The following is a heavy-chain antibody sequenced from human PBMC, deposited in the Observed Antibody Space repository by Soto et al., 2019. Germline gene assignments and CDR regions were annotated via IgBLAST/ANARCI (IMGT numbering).Heavy chain of an antibody. V-gene: IGHV3-11*01. J-gene: IGHJ5*02. Sequence: PGGSLRLSCAASGFTFSDYYMSWIRQAPGKGLEWVSYISSSGSTIYYADSVKGRFTISRDNAKNSLYLQMNSLRAEDTALYYCARVGELLWFGELFWWFDPWGQGTLVTVSS. CDR2: ISSSGSTI. D-gene: IGHD3-10*01. CDR1: GFTFSDYY. CDR3: ARVGELLWFGELFWWFDP.